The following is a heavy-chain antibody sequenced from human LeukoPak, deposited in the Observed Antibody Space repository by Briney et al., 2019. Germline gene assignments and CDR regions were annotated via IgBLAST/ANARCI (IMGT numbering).Heavy chain of an antibody. CDR3: ARRTTGDDY. D-gene: IGHD4-17*01. J-gene: IGHJ4*02. V-gene: IGHV3-48*03. CDR1: GFTFSNYE. Sequence: GGSLRHSCAASGFTFSNYEMNWVRQAPGRGLEWVSYISSSGLTMYYADSVKGRFTISRDNAKNSLYLQMNSLRGEDTAVYYCARRTTGDDYWGQGILVTVSS. CDR2: ISSSGLTM.